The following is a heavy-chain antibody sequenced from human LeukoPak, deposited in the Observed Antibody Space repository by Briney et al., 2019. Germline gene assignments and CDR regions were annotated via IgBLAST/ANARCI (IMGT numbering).Heavy chain of an antibody. CDR2: ISSSSSYI. V-gene: IGHV3-21*01. CDR3: ARGRVYSYGYADY. D-gene: IGHD5-18*01. CDR1: GFTFSSYS. J-gene: IGHJ4*02. Sequence: GGSLRLSCAASGFTFSSYSMNWVRQAPGKGLEWVSSISSSSSYIYYADSVKGRFTISRDNAKNSLYLQMNSLRAEDTAVYYCARGRVYSYGYADYWGQGTLVTVSS.